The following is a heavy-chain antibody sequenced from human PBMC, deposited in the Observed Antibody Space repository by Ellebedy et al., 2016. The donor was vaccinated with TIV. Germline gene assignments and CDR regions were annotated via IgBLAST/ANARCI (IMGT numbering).Heavy chain of an antibody. Sequence: ASVKVSCXASGGTFSNYAISWVRQAPGQGLEWMGGIIPIFGTANYAQKFQGRVTITADKSTSTAYMELSSLRSEDTAVYYCAYGRSTVTLSYYYYGMDVWGQGTTVTVSS. CDR1: GGTFSNYA. V-gene: IGHV1-69*06. CDR2: IIPIFGTA. CDR3: AYGRSTVTLSYYYYGMDV. J-gene: IGHJ6*02. D-gene: IGHD4-17*01.